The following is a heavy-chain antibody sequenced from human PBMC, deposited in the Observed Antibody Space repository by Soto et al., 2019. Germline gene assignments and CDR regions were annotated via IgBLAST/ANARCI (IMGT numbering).Heavy chain of an antibody. CDR2: IYHSGST. J-gene: IGHJ5*02. CDR1: GYSISSGYY. V-gene: IGHV4-38-2*01. CDR3: ARVTPKGWFDP. D-gene: IGHD4-4*01. Sequence: SETLSLTCAVSGYSISSGYYWGWIRQPPGKGLEWIGSIYHSGSTYYNLSLKSRVTISVDTSKNQFSLKLSSVTAADTAVYYCARVTPKGWFDPWGQGTLVTVSS.